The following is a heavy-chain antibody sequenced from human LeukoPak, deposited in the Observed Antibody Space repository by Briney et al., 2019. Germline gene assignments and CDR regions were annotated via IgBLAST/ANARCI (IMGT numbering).Heavy chain of an antibody. Sequence: PGGSLRLSCAASGFPFSTYAMHWVRQAPGKGLEWVSFIGSDTYYSDSVVGRFTISRDNSKNTLSLDMNSLRAEDTAVYFCVEDKSAFDYWGQGIMVTVSS. CDR1: GFPFSTYA. J-gene: IGHJ3*01. V-gene: IGHV3-30*02. CDR2: IGSDT. CDR3: VEDKSAFDY.